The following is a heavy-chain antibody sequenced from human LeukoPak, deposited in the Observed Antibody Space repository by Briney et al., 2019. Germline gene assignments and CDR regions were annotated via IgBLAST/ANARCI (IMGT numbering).Heavy chain of an antibody. D-gene: IGHD2-8*01. CDR1: GFKFDDYG. Sequence: GGSLRLSCAASGFKFDDYGMSWVRQAPGKGLERVSGISWNGGNTGYADSVKGRFTISRDNAKNSLFLQVNSLRADDTALYYCAREGIYCVNGVCYLDYWGQGTLVTVSS. CDR2: ISWNGGNT. V-gene: IGHV3-20*04. CDR3: AREGIYCVNGVCYLDY. J-gene: IGHJ4*02.